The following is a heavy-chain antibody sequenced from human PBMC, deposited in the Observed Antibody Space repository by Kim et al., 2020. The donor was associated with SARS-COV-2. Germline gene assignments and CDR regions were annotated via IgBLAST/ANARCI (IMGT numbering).Heavy chain of an antibody. V-gene: IGHV3-23*01. Sequence: GGSLRLSCAASGFTFSSDGMDWVRQAPGKGLEWVSASSGGGGSTFYADSVKGRFTISRDNSKNTVYLQMNRPRAEDTAVYYCAKDSAATSFNWFDPWGQGTLVTVSS. D-gene: IGHD6-13*01. CDR3: AKDSAATSFNWFDP. CDR1: GFTFSSDG. CDR2: SSGGGGST. J-gene: IGHJ5*02.